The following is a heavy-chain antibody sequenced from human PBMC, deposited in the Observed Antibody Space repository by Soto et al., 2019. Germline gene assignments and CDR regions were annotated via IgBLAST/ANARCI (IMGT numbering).Heavy chain of an antibody. V-gene: IGHV1-18*01. CDR3: ARDRAMALPDA. D-gene: IGHD5-18*01. Sequence: QVQLVQSGTEVKKPGASVKVSCKASGYTFTSYAISWVRQAPGQGLEWMGWINPYNGNTNYAQKLQGRGTMTTDTSTSTAYMLRRRLRSDVTAVYYCARDRAMALPDAWGQGTLVTVSS. CDR2: INPYNGNT. J-gene: IGHJ4*02. CDR1: GYTFTSYA.